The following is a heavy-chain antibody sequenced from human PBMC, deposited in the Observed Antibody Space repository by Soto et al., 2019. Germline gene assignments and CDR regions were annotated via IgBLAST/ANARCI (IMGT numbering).Heavy chain of an antibody. V-gene: IGHV1-69*12. CDR1: GGTFSSYA. Sequence: QVQLVQSGAEVKKPGSSVKVSCKASGGTFSSYAISWVRQAPGQGLEWMGGIIPIFGTANYAQKFQGRVTITAEESKSTVHMELSSLSSEDTAVYYGARVMVRGVNGDWFDPWGQGTLVTVSS. J-gene: IGHJ5*02. CDR3: ARVMVRGVNGDWFDP. CDR2: IIPIFGTA. D-gene: IGHD3-10*01.